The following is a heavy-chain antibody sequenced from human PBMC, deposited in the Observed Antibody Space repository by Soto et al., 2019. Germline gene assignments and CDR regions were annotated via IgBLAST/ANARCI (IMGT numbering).Heavy chain of an antibody. D-gene: IGHD3-22*01. CDR3: AKDGYYYASSGYYSFDFDY. CDR2: ISGGGDST. J-gene: IGHJ4*02. V-gene: IGHV3-23*01. Sequence: EVQLLESGGGLVQPGGSLRLSCAASGFTFSSYAMSWVRQAPGKGLEWVSAISGGGDSTYYADSVKGRFTISRDNSKNTLFLQMNSLRAADTAVYYCAKDGYYYASSGYYSFDFDYWGQGILVTVSS. CDR1: GFTFSSYA.